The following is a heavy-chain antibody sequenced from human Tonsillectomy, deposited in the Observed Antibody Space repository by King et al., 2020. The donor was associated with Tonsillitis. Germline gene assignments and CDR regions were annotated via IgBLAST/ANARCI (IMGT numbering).Heavy chain of an antibody. CDR3: ARAPYRSRYYFDY. D-gene: IGHD6-13*01. CDR2: SNHSGST. V-gene: IGHV4-34*01. J-gene: IGHJ4*02. Sequence: VQLQQWGAGLLKPSETLSLTCAIYGGSFRGYYWSWIRQPPGKGLEWIGESNHSGSTNYNPSLKSRVTITVDTSKNQSSLKLSSVTAADTAVYYCARAPYRSRYYFDYWGQGTLVTVSS. CDR1: GGSFRGYY.